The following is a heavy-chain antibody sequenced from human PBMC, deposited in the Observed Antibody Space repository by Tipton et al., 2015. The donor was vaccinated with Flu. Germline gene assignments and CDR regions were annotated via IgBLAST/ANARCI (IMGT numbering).Heavy chain of an antibody. CDR1: GGSISDYY. V-gene: IGHV4-59*12. Sequence: TLSLTCTVSGGSISDYYWSWIRQPPGKGLEWIGSIFHSGSTYYNPSLKSRVTISVDTSKNQFSLKLISVTAADTAVYYCARVSPGVESWFDPWGQGTLVTVSS. J-gene: IGHJ5*02. D-gene: IGHD3-3*01. CDR2: IFHSGST. CDR3: ARVSPGVESWFDP.